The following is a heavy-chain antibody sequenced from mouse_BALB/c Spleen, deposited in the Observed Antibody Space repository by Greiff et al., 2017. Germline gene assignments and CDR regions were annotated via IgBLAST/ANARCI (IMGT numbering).Heavy chain of an antibody. J-gene: IGHJ3*01. CDR2: INPGSGGT. Sequence: VQLQQSGAELVRPGTSVKVSCKASGYAFTNYLIEWVKQRPGQGLEWIGVINPGSGGTNYNEKFKGKATLTADKSSSTAYMQLKSLTSEDSAVYYCARGDSYYWFADWGQGTLVTVSA. D-gene: IGHD1-1*01. CDR1: GYAFTNYL. V-gene: IGHV1-54*01. CDR3: ARGDSYYWFAD.